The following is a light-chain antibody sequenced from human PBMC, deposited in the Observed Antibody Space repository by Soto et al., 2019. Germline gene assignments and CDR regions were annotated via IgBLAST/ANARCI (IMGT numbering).Light chain of an antibody. CDR2: RAS. J-gene: IGKJ1*01. CDR1: QSISSS. CDR3: QQYNSYSRT. V-gene: IGKV1-5*03. Sequence: DIQMTQSPSTLSASVGDRVTITCRASQSISSSLAWYQQKPGKAPNLLIYRASNLQSGVPSRFSGSGSGTELTITITSLQPDDFETYYCQQYNSYSRTFGQGTKVDIK.